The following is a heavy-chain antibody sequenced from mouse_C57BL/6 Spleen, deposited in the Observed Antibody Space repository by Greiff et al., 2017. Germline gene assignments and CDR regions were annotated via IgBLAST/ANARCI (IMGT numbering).Heavy chain of an antibody. V-gene: IGHV1-15*01. CDR3: TRTSYSRFDY. Sequence: QVQLKESGAELVRPGASVTLSCKASGYTFTDYEMHWVKQTPVHGLEWIGAIDPETGGTAYNQKFKGKAILTADKSSSTAYMELRSLTSEDSAVYYCTRTSYSRFDYWGQGTTLTVSS. CDR2: IDPETGGT. CDR1: GYTFTDYE. D-gene: IGHD2-10*01. J-gene: IGHJ2*01.